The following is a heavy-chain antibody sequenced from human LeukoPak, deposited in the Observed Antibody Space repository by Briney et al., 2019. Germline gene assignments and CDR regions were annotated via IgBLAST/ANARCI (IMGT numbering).Heavy chain of an antibody. J-gene: IGHJ4*02. D-gene: IGHD3-9*01. Sequence: PSETLSLTCTVSGGSISSSGYYWGWIRQPPGKGLEWIGSIYYSGSTYYNPSLKSRVTISVDTSKNQFSLKLSSVTAADTAVYYCARAHHYDIFQTFDYWGQGTLVTVSS. CDR1: GGSISSSGYY. CDR2: IYYSGST. V-gene: IGHV4-39*07. CDR3: ARAHHYDIFQTFDY.